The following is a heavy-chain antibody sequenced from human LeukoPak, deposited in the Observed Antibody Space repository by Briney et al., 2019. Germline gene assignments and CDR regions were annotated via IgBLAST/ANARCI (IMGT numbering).Heavy chain of an antibody. CDR2: IYYSGST. D-gene: IGHD2-2*01. J-gene: IGHJ4*02. CDR3: ARVCTSCYAHDY. Sequence: SETLSLTCTVSGGSISNYWWSWIRQPPGKGLEWIGYIYYSGSTNYNPSLKSRVTISVDTSKNQFSLKLSSVTAADMAVYYCARVCTSCYAHDYGGQGTLGTVS. CDR1: GGSISNYW. V-gene: IGHV4-59*01.